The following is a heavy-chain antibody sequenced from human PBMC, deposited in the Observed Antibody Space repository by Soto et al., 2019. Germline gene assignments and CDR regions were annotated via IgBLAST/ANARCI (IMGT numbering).Heavy chain of an antibody. Sequence: EVQLVESGGGLVQPGGSLRLSCAASGFTFSSYWMHWVRQAPGKGLVWVSRINSDGSSTSYADSVKGRFTISRDNAKNTLYLQMNSLRAEDTAVYYCARGEVRYNWNYGAFFDYWGQGTLVTVSS. CDR1: GFTFSSYW. V-gene: IGHV3-74*01. CDR3: ARGEVRYNWNYGAFFDY. J-gene: IGHJ4*02. CDR2: INSDGSST. D-gene: IGHD1-7*01.